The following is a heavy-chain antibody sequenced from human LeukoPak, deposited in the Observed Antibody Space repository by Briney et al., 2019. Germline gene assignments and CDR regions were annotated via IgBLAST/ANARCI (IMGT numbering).Heavy chain of an antibody. J-gene: IGHJ4*02. Sequence: PSETLSLTCAISGGSFSGHYWSWIRQPPGMGLEYIGQIYHGGSTFHNPSLTSRMTISLDTSKNQFSLNLSSVTAADTAVYYCAGGPHRFGELLNFDYWGQGTLVTVSS. D-gene: IGHD3-10*01. V-gene: IGHV4-34*01. CDR3: AGGPHRFGELLNFDY. CDR1: GGSFSGHY. CDR2: IYHGGST.